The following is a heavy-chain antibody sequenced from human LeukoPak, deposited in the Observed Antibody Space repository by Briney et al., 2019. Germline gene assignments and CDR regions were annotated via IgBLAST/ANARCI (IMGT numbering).Heavy chain of an antibody. V-gene: IGHV1-2*02. CDR1: GYTFTGHY. J-gene: IGHJ4*02. CDR2: INPNSGGS. CDR3: ATRPAYSSSFDY. Sequence: ASVKVSCKASGYTFTGHYMHWVRQAPGQRPEWMAWINPNSGGSYFAHKFQGRITLTRDTSISTAYMELNRLISDDTAVYYCATRPAYSSSFDYWGQGSLVTVSS. D-gene: IGHD6-6*01.